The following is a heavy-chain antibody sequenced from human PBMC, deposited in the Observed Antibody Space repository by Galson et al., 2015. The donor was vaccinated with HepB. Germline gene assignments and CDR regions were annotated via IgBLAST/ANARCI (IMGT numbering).Heavy chain of an antibody. Sequence: SLRLSCAASGFTFTNAWMTWVRQAPGKGLEWVGRIKSKTHGGTTDYAAPVKGTFTISRDDSKNTLYLQMNSLKTADTAVYYCARGALDWLRKFHFDCWGRGTLVTVSS. CDR3: ARGALDWLRKFHFDC. CDR2: IKSKTHGGTT. J-gene: IGHJ4*02. V-gene: IGHV3-15*01. D-gene: IGHD3-9*01. CDR1: GFTFTNAW.